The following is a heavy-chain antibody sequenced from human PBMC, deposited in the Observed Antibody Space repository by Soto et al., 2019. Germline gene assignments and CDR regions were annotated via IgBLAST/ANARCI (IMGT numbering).Heavy chain of an antibody. J-gene: IGHJ6*03. CDR3: ARDHIQKPNYDFWSGYSNYYYMDV. Sequence: GGSLRLSCAASGFTFSSYGMHWVRQAPGKGLEWVAVIWYDGSNKYYADSVKGRFTISRDNSKNTLYLQMNSLRAEDTAVYYCARDHIQKPNYDFWSGYSNYYYMDVWGKGTTVTVSS. CDR2: IWYDGSNK. V-gene: IGHV3-33*01. CDR1: GFTFSSYG. D-gene: IGHD3-3*01.